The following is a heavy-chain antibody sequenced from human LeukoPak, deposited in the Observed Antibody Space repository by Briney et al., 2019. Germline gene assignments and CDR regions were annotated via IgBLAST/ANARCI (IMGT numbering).Heavy chain of an antibody. D-gene: IGHD6-19*01. CDR2: IPVSGSST. Sequence: GSLRLSCTASGFTFSSYAMSWVRQAPGKGLEWVSGIPVSGSSTYYADSVKGRFTISRDNPKSTLYLQMNSLRGEDTAIYYCAKKRITVPGTPYFDYWGQGTLVTVSS. CDR1: GFTFSSYA. V-gene: IGHV3-23*01. J-gene: IGHJ4*02. CDR3: AKKRITVPGTPYFDY.